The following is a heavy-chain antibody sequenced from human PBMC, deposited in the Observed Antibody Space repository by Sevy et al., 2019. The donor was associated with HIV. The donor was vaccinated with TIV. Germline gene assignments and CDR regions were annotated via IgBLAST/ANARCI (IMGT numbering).Heavy chain of an antibody. Sequence: SETLSLTCTVSGGSISSGSYYWSWIRQPAGKGLEWIGRIYTSGSTNYNPSLKSRVTISVDTSKNQFSLKLSSVTAADTAVYYCARAKGELSSAYYYYMDVWSKGTTVTVSS. CDR1: GGSISSGSYY. CDR2: IYTSGST. CDR3: ARAKGELSSAYYYYMDV. V-gene: IGHV4-61*02. D-gene: IGHD3-16*02. J-gene: IGHJ6*03.